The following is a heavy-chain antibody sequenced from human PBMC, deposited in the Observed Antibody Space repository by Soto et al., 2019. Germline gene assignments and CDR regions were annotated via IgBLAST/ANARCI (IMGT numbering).Heavy chain of an antibody. CDR3: AREGDYSEYSLTPTNWYFEL. CDR1: GGTFSGYT. J-gene: IGHJ2*01. V-gene: IGHV1-69*01. CDR2: IIPIFGTP. D-gene: IGHD4-17*01. Sequence: QVQLVQSGAEVKKPGSSVKVSCKASGGTFSGYTVNWVRQAPGQGLEWMGGIIPIFGTPDYAQNFQGRVTITADASTGTVSIELSSLRSEDTAVYYCAREGDYSEYSLTPTNWYFELWGRGTLVTVSS.